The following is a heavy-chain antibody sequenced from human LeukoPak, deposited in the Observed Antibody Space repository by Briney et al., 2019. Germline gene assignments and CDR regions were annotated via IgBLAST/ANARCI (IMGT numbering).Heavy chain of an antibody. CDR2: INGDGSST. CDR1: GFTFSRYW. Sequence: PGGSLRPSCAASGFTFSRYWMHWVRQAPGKGLVWVSHINGDGSSTNYGDSVRGRFTISRDNAKNTLYLQMNSLRAEDTAVYYCAREGDYSDSTGYYYLLGDYWGQGTLVTVSS. V-gene: IGHV3-74*01. J-gene: IGHJ4*02. D-gene: IGHD3-22*01. CDR3: AREGDYSDSTGYYYLLGDY.